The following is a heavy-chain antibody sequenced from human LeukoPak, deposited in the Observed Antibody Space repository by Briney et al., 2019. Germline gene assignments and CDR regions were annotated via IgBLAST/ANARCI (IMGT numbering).Heavy chain of an antibody. J-gene: IGHJ4*02. CDR1: GYSFTSYW. CDR3: ARQGIPYYYDSSGYYYFDY. CDR2: IYPGDPDT. Sequence: GESLKISCKGSGYSFTSYWIGWVRQMPGKGLEWMGIIYPGDPDTRYSPSFQGQVTISADKSISTAYLQWSSLKASDTAMYYCARQGIPYYYDSSGYYYFDYWGQGTLVTVSS. V-gene: IGHV5-51*01. D-gene: IGHD3-22*01.